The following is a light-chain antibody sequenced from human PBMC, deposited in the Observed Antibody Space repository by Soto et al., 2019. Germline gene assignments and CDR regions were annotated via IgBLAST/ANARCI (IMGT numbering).Light chain of an antibody. CDR1: QSVSSY. CDR3: QQRSNRPPIT. Sequence: EIVLTQSPATLSLSPGERATLSCRASQSVSSYLAWYQQKPGQAPRLLIYDASNRATGIPARFSGSGSGTNFTLTISSLEPEDFEVYYCQQRSNRPPITFGQGTRLEIK. J-gene: IGKJ5*01. V-gene: IGKV3-11*01. CDR2: DAS.